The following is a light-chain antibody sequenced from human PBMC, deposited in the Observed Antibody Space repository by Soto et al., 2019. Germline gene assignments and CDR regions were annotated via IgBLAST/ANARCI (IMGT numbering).Light chain of an antibody. CDR2: GAS. CDR3: QQYQNWPPWT. Sequence: ILMTQSPATLSVSPGERATLSCRASQSVTSNLAWYQQKPGQAPRLLIYGASTRATGTPARFSGSGSGTEFTLTINSLQSEDFAVYYCQQYQNWPPWTFGQGTKVEIK. CDR1: QSVTSN. J-gene: IGKJ1*01. V-gene: IGKV3-15*01.